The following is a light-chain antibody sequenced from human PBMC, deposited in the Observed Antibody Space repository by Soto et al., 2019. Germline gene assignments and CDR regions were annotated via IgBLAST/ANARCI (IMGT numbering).Light chain of an antibody. CDR3: QKYNGAPFT. J-gene: IGKJ3*01. Sequence: DIPMTQSPSSLSASVGDRVTITGRASQGIANYLAWYQQKPGKVPKLLIYAASTLEPGVPSRFSGSGFGTDFTLSISSLQPEDFATYYCQKYNGAPFTFGPGTKVDIK. CDR1: QGIANY. CDR2: AAS. V-gene: IGKV1-27*01.